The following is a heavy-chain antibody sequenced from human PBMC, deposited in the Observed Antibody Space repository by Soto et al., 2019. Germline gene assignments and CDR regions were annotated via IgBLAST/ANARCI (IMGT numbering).Heavy chain of an antibody. CDR2: ISPKNGNT. Sequence: WASVKVSCKASGYSFSTYDISWLRQAPGQGLEWMGRISPKNGNTNYAQKFQDRVTMTADTSSSTAYMELRGLRSDDTAIYYCATSYDSGFDPWGQGTLVTV. CDR3: ATSYDSGFDP. D-gene: IGHD3-3*01. CDR1: GYSFSTYD. J-gene: IGHJ5*02. V-gene: IGHV1-18*04.